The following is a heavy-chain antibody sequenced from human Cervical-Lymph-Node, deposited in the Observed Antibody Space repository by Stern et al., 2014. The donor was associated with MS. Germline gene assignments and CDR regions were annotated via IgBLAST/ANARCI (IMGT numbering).Heavy chain of an antibody. CDR1: GYSFTSYW. Sequence: VQLGQSGAEVKKPGESLKISCKGSGYSFTSYWIGWVRQMPGKGLEWMGIIYPADSDTRYSPSFQGQVTISADKSITTAYLQWSSLRASDTAMYFCARLLGYCSSGSCYPSMDVWGQGTTVSVSS. CDR3: ARLLGYCSSGSCYPSMDV. CDR2: IYPADSDT. D-gene: IGHD2-15*01. J-gene: IGHJ6*02. V-gene: IGHV5-51*03.